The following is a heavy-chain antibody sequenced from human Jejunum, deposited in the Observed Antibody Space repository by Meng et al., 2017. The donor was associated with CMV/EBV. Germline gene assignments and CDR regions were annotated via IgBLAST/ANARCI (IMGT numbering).Heavy chain of an antibody. CDR3: AKGFYGSGSYFPYFDY. V-gene: IGHV3-43D*03. CDR2: ISWDGGTT. J-gene: IGHJ4*02. D-gene: IGHD3-10*01. CDR1: FNFDDYA. Sequence: FNFDDYAMHWVRQAPGRGLEWVSLISWDGGTTYHADSLKGRFTTSRDNSKNSLYLQMNSLRPEDTAMYYCAKGFYGSGSYFPYFDYWGQGTLVTVSS.